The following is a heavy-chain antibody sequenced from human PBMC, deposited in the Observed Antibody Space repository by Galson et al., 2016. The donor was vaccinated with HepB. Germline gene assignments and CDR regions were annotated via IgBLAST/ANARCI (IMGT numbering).Heavy chain of an antibody. CDR3: TTVNPRDTTTWYHYYYYYMDV. D-gene: IGHD6-13*01. J-gene: IGHJ6*03. CDR1: GFTFSNAW. Sequence: SLRLSCAASGFTFSNAWMSWVRQAPGKGLEWVGRIKSKTDAGTTDYAAPVKGRFITSRDDSKNTVYLQMNSLETEDTAVYYCTTVNPRDTTTWYHYYYYYMDVWGKGTTVTVFS. V-gene: IGHV3-15*01. CDR2: IKSKTDAGTT.